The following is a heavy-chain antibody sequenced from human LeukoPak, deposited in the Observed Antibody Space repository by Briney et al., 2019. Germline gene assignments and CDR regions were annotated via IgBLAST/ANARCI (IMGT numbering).Heavy chain of an antibody. Sequence: GESLNISCKGSGYSFTRYWISWVRQMPGKGLEWMGRIDPGDSYTNYSPSFQGHVTISADKSISTAYLQWSSLKASDTAMDYCARHYSSGSDFDYWGQGTLVTVSS. CDR2: IDPGDSYT. CDR1: GYSFTRYW. J-gene: IGHJ4*02. CDR3: ARHYSSGSDFDY. D-gene: IGHD6-19*01. V-gene: IGHV5-10-1*01.